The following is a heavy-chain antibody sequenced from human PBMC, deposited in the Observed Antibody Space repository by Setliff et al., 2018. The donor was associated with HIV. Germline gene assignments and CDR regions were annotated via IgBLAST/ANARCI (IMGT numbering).Heavy chain of an antibody. J-gene: IGHJ3*02. V-gene: IGHV1-2*02. D-gene: IGHD6-13*01. Sequence: EASVKVSCKASGDAFTDYYIHWVRQAPGQGLEWMGWINPNSGGTNYAQKFQGRVTMTRDTSISTAFMDLSRLRSDDTAVYYCARDPGYKSSWYGAFDIWGQGTMVTVSS. CDR3: ARDPGYKSSWYGAFDI. CDR2: INPNSGGT. CDR1: GDAFTDYY.